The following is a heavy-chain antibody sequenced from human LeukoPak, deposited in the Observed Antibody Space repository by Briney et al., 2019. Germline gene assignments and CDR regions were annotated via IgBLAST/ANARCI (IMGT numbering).Heavy chain of an antibody. CDR3: VRDNPRQQGFAY. CDR1: GFTFNEYS. Sequence: TGGSLRLSCAASGFTFNEYSMHWVRQTPGKGLEWVGVIAYDGSKKYYADSVKGRFTISRDNAKNSLYLQMNSLRAEDTAVYYCVRDNPRQQGFAYWGQGTLVTVSS. CDR2: IAYDGSKK. J-gene: IGHJ4*02. V-gene: IGHV3-30*04. D-gene: IGHD6-13*01.